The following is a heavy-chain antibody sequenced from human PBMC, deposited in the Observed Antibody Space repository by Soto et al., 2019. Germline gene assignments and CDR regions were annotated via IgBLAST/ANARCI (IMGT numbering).Heavy chain of an antibody. CDR3: ARVEQLVPGDYYYGMDV. J-gene: IGHJ6*02. CDR2: INHSGST. Sequence: PSETLSLTCAVYGGSFIGYYWSWILQPPGKGLEWIGEINHSGSTNYNPSLKSRVTISVDTSKNQFSLKLSSVTAADTAVYYCARVEQLVPGDYYYGMDVWGQGTTVTVSS. V-gene: IGHV4-34*01. D-gene: IGHD6-13*01. CDR1: GGSFIGYY.